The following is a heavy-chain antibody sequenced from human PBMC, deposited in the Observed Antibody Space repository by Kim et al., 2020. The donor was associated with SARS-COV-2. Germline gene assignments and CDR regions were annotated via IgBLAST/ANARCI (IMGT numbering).Heavy chain of an antibody. D-gene: IGHD2-8*01. V-gene: IGHV1-8*01. J-gene: IGHJ4*02. Sequence: ASVKVSCKASGYTFTSYDINWVRQATGQGLEWMGWMNPNSGNTGYAQKFQGRVTMTRNTSISTAYMELSSLRSEDTAVYYCARGFSGSPNFDYWGQGTLVTVSS. CDR3: ARGFSGSPNFDY. CDR2: MNPNSGNT. CDR1: GYTFTSYD.